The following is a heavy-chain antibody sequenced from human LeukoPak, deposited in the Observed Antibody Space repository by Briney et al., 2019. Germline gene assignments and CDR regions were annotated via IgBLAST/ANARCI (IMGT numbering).Heavy chain of an antibody. J-gene: IGHJ4*02. Sequence: GGSLRLSCAASGFTFSSYAMSWVRQAPGKGLEWVSAISGSGGSTYYADSVKGRFTISRDNSKNTLYLQMNSLRAEDTAVYYCARDRYSGSYYFDYWGQGTLVTVSS. V-gene: IGHV3-23*01. CDR3: ARDRYSGSYYFDY. CDR2: ISGSGGST. D-gene: IGHD1-26*01. CDR1: GFTFSSYA.